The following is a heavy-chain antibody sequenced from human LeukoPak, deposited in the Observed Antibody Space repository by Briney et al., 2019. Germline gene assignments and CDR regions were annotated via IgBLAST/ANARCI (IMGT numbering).Heavy chain of an antibody. D-gene: IGHD3-22*01. CDR1: GYTFTGYY. CDR2: INPNSGGT. CDR3: ARAYYYDSSGYRVEFDY. Sequence: ASVKVSCKASGYTFTGYYMHWVRQAPGQGLEWMGWINPNSGGTNYAQKFQGRVTMTRDTSISTAYMELSRLRSDDTAVYYCARAYYYDSSGYRVEFDYWGQGTLVTVSS. J-gene: IGHJ4*02. V-gene: IGHV1-2*02.